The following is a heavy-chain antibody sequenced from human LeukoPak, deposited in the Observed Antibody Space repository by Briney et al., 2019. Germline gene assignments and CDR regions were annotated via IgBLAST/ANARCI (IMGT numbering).Heavy chain of an antibody. J-gene: IGHJ5*02. CDR2: IYHSGST. V-gene: IGHV4-38-2*02. Sequence: SETLSLTCTVSGYSISSGYYWGWIRQPPGKGLEWIGSIYHSGSTYYNPSLKSRVTISVDTSKNQFSLKLSSVTAADTAVYYCARGVEWEPSGWFDPWGQGTLVTVSS. CDR1: GYSISSGYY. D-gene: IGHD1-26*01. CDR3: ARGVEWEPSGWFDP.